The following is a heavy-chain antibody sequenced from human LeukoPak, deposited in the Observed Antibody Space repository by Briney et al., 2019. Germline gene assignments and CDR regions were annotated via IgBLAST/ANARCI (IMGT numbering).Heavy chain of an antibody. CDR3: ARVGQYYYYGMDV. D-gene: IGHD3-16*01. CDR1: GGSISSSNW. CDR2: IYHSGST. V-gene: IGHV4-4*02. Sequence: SGTLSLTCAVSGGSISSSNWWSWVRQPPGKGLEWIGEIYHSGSTNYNPSLKGRVTISVDKSKNQFSLKLSSVTAADTAVYYCARVGQYYYYGMDVWGKGTTVTVSS. J-gene: IGHJ6*04.